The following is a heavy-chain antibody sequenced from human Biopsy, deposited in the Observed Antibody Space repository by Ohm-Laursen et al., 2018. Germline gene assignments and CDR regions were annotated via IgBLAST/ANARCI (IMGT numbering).Heavy chain of an antibody. Sequence: PGTLSLTCTVSGGSLSSYSWSWIRQPAGKGLEWIGQIYTSGITNYNPSLKSRVTMSVDTPKNKFSLRVSSVTAADTAVYYCARDRDRRGWFDPWGQGTLVTVSS. CDR3: ARDRDRRGWFDP. CDR2: IYTSGIT. CDR1: GGSLSSYS. D-gene: IGHD1-14*01. J-gene: IGHJ5*02. V-gene: IGHV4-4*07.